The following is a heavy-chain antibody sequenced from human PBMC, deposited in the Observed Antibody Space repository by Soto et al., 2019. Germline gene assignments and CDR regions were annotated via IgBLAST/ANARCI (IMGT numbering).Heavy chain of an antibody. J-gene: IGHJ4*02. V-gene: IGHV3-30-3*01. CDR3: ARDLSGHYAVDY. CDR1: GFTFSRHA. D-gene: IGHD3-9*01. CDR2: ISNNGGNK. Sequence: LRLSCAASGFTFSRHAMDWVRQAPGKGLEWVAFISNNGGNKDYADSVKGRFTISRDNSKDTLYLQMSSLRTEDTAMYYCARDLSGHYAVDYWGRGTLVPVSS.